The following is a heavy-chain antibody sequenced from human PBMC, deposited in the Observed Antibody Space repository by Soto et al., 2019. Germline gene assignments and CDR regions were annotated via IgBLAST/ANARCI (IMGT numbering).Heavy chain of an antibody. CDR1: GDTISTYT. D-gene: IGHD6-19*01. J-gene: IGHJ4*02. CDR3: TREGSVEY. Sequence: QVQLVQSGAEVKKPGSSVKVSCKASGDTISTYTVSWVRQAPGQGLEWMGGIIPMFATADYAQKFQGRVTITADESTSTAYMELSSLRSEDTAVYYCTREGSVEYWGQGTLVTVSS. CDR2: IIPMFATA. V-gene: IGHV1-69*01.